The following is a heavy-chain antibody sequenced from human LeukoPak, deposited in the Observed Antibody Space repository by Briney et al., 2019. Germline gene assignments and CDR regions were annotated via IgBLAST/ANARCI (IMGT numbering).Heavy chain of an antibody. CDR2: INHSGST. CDR3: AGADSSGYYWGY. Sequence: PSETLSLTRAVSGGSFRGYYWSWIRHPPGKGLEWIGEINHSGSTNYNPSLKSRVTISVDTSKNQFSLKLSSVTAADTAVYYCAGADSSGYYWGYWGQGTLVTVSS. CDR1: GGSFRGYY. V-gene: IGHV4-34*01. D-gene: IGHD3-22*01. J-gene: IGHJ4*02.